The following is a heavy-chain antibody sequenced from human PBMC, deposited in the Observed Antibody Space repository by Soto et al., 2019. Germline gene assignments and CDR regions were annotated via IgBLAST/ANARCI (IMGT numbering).Heavy chain of an antibody. CDR2: ISGSGGST. J-gene: IGHJ6*02. CDR1: GFTFSSYA. Sequence: GGSMRLSCAASGFTFSSYAMSWVRQAPGKGLEWVSAISGSGGSTYYADSVKGRFTISRDNSKNTLYLQMNSLRAEDTAVYYCAKHLRPYYYYGMDVWGQGTTVTVSS. V-gene: IGHV3-23*01. CDR3: AKHLRPYYYYGMDV.